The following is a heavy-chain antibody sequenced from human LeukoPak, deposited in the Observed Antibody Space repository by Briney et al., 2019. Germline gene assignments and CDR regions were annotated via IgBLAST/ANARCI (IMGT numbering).Heavy chain of an antibody. V-gene: IGHV4-34*01. Sequence: SETLSLTCAVYGGSFSGYYWSWIRQPPGKGLEWIGEINHSGSTNYNPSLKSRVTISVDTSKNQFSLKLSSVTAADTAVYYCARHQYYGSGSYSRFDPWGQGTLVTVSS. J-gene: IGHJ5*02. D-gene: IGHD3-10*01. CDR1: GGSFSGYY. CDR3: ARHQYYGSGSYSRFDP. CDR2: INHSGST.